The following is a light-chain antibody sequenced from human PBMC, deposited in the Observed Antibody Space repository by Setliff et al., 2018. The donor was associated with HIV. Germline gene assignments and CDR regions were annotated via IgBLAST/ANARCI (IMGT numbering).Light chain of an antibody. CDR3: SSYAITNTLP. J-gene: IGLJ1*01. CDR1: SSDVGGYSY. Sequence: SALAQPASVSGYPGQSITISCTGTSSDVGGYSYVSWYQQQPGKAPKLIIYEVRNRPSGVSNRFSGSKSGNTASLTISGLQAEDEADYYCSSYAITNTLPFGTGTKVTVL. V-gene: IGLV2-14*01. CDR2: EVR.